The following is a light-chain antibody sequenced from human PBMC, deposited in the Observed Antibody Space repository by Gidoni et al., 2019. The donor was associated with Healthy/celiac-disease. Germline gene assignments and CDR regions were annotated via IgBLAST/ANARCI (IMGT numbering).Light chain of an antibody. CDR1: QSVLYSSNNKSY. CDR3: QQYYSTPPT. J-gene: IGKJ2*01. Sequence: DIVMTQSPDSLAVSLGERATINRKASQSVLYSSNNKSYLAVYPQKPGQPPKLLIYWASTRESGVPDRFSGSGSGTDFTLTISSLQAEDLAVYYCQQYYSTPPTFXRXTKLEIK. V-gene: IGKV4-1*01. CDR2: WAS.